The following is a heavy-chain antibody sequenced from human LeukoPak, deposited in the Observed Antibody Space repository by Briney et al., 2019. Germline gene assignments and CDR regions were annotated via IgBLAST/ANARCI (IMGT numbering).Heavy chain of an antibody. Sequence: GGSLRLSCAASGFSFSTYGIHWVRQAPGKGLEWVAVMWYDGSKDYYADSVKGRFTVSRDTSKNTLYLQMNNLRAEDTAVYYCAKDRETYEYTFDYWGQGTLVTVSS. V-gene: IGHV3-33*06. CDR2: MWYDGSKD. CDR1: GFSFSTYG. D-gene: IGHD6-6*01. CDR3: AKDRETYEYTFDY. J-gene: IGHJ4*02.